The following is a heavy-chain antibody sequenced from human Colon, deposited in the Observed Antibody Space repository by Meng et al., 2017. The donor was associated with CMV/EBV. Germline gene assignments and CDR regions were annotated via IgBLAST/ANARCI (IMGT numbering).Heavy chain of an antibody. D-gene: IGHD3-3*01. CDR3: GTFGGDFDY. CDR2: INPYSGDT. J-gene: IGHJ4*02. V-gene: IGHV1-2*02. Sequence: QLHLRQSGAEMREPGASVKVSCKASGYTFTGYLIHWVRQAPGQGLEWMGWINPYSGDTIYVQKFEVGVTMTRDASITTAYLELSSLKSDDTAVYYCGTFGGDFDYWGQGTLVTVSS. CDR1: GYTFTGYL.